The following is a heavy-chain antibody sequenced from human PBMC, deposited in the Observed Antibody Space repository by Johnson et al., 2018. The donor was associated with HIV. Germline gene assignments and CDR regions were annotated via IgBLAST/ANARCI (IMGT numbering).Heavy chain of an antibody. CDR3: TTDDSSSCYDDAFDI. J-gene: IGHJ3*02. D-gene: IGHD6-13*01. CDR1: GFTFSSYG. V-gene: IGHV3-30*19. CDR2: ISYDGSNK. Sequence: VQVLESGGGVVQPGRSLRLSCAASGFTFSSYGMHWVRQAPGKGLEWVAIISYDGSNKYYADSVKGRFTISRDNSKNTLYLQMNSLKTEDTAVYYCTTDDSSSCYDDAFDIWGQGTMVTVSS.